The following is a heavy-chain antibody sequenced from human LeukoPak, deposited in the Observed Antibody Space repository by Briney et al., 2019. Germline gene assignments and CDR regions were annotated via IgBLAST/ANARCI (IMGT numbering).Heavy chain of an antibody. CDR3: ARDSYGSRRFDY. CDR2: ISAYNGNT. D-gene: IGHD5-18*01. V-gene: IGHV1-18*01. CDR1: GYTFTSYG. Sequence: ASVKVSCKASGYTFTSYGISWVRQAPGQGLEWMGWISAYNGNTNYTQKLQGRVTMTSDTSTSTAYMELRSLRSDDTAVYYCARDSYGSRRFDYWGQGTLVTVSS. J-gene: IGHJ4*02.